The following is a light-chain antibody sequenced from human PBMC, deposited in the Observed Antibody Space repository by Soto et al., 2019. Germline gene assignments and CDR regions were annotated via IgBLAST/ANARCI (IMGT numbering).Light chain of an antibody. V-gene: IGKV1-5*03. Sequence: DIQMTQSPSTLSASVGDRVTITCRASESISSWLAWYQQKPGKAPKLLIYEASSLESGVPSRFSGSGSGTEFTLNISSLQPDDCATSSCQQYEAYPLTFGGGTKVEIK. CDR1: ESISSW. CDR2: EAS. CDR3: QQYEAYPLT. J-gene: IGKJ4*01.